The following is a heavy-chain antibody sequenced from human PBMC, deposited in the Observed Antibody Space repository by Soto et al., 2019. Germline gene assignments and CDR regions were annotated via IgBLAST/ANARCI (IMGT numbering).Heavy chain of an antibody. D-gene: IGHD2-2*01. CDR1: GYTFTSYG. CDR2: ISAYNGNT. CDR3: AREVVPTEWNNWFDP. Sequence: ASVKVSCKASGYTFTSYGISWVRQAPGQGLEWMGWISAYNGNTNYAQKLQGRVTMTTDTSTSTAYMELRSLRSDDTAVYYCAREVVPTEWNNWFDPWGQGTLVTVSS. J-gene: IGHJ5*02. V-gene: IGHV1-18*01.